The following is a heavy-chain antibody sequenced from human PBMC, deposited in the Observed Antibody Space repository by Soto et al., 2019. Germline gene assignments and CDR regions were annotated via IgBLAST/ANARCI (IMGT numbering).Heavy chain of an antibody. J-gene: IGHJ6*02. CDR1: GYTFSNYG. Sequence: ASVKVSCKASGYTFSNYGFSWVRQAPGQGLEWMGWISGYNGNTNYAERLQGRVTMTTDTSTSTAYMELRSLRYDNKAVYYSGSTNYNPSLKSRVTMLIDMSKNQFSLKLSSVTAADTAVYYCARPLRLGYCSSTSCYAGRSYYGMDVWGQGTTVTVSS. V-gene: IGHV1-18*01. D-gene: IGHD3-10*01. CDR3: GSTNYNPSLKSRVTMLIDMSKNQFSLKLSSVTAADTAVYYCARPLRLGYCSSTSCYAGRSYYGMDV. CDR2: ISGYNGNT.